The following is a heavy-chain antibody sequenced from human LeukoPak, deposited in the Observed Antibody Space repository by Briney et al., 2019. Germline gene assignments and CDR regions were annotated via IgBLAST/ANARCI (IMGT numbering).Heavy chain of an antibody. Sequence: PGGSLRLSCATSGFTFSDLYMSWIRQAPGKGLEWISYISGSGSATNYADSVKGRFTISRDNAGKSLYLQMNSLRADDTAVYYCVRTAGRDGGPNWGQGNLVTVSS. V-gene: IGHV3-11*01. J-gene: IGHJ4*02. D-gene: IGHD2-21*02. CDR2: ISGSGSAT. CDR1: GFTFSDLY. CDR3: VRTAGRDGGPN.